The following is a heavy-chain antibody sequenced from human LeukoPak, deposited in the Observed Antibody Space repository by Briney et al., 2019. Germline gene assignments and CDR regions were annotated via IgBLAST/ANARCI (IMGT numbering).Heavy chain of an antibody. Sequence: SGTLSLTCAVSGGSISSSNWWSWVRQPPGKGLEWIGEIYHSGSTNYNPSLKSRVTISVDKSKNQFSLKLSSVTAADTAVYYCARGLLAAAGTWSWFDPWGQGTLVTVSS. V-gene: IGHV4-4*02. CDR1: GGSISSSNW. D-gene: IGHD6-13*01. CDR2: IYHSGST. CDR3: ARGLLAAAGTWSWFDP. J-gene: IGHJ5*02.